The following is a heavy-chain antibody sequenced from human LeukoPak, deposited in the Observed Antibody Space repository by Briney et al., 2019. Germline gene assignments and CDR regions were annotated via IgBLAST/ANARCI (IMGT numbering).Heavy chain of an antibody. Sequence: SETLSLTCTVSGGSISSYYWSWIRQPPGKGLEWIGYIYYSGTTNYNPSLKGRVTISVDTSKNQFSLKLSSVTAADTAVYYCARGVYIAAAQYAYWGQGTLVTVSS. J-gene: IGHJ4*02. CDR3: ARGVYIAAAQYAY. CDR1: GGSISSYY. V-gene: IGHV4-59*01. D-gene: IGHD6-13*01. CDR2: IYYSGTT.